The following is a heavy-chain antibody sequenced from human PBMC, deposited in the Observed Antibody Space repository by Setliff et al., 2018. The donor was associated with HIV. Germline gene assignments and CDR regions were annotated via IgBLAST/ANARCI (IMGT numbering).Heavy chain of an antibody. CDR1: GFTFSDYA. CDR3: ARDRRVGYPRDAFDV. V-gene: IGHV3-23*02. D-gene: IGHD5-18*01. J-gene: IGHJ3*01. Sequence: GGSLRLSCAGAGFTFSDYAIRWVRQVPGKGLEWVAGISGSTSSRTYYGDSVQGRFTISRDNSKNTVYLQMNSLRAEDTALYFCARDRRVGYPRDAFDVWGQGTMVTVSS. CDR2: ISGSTSSRT.